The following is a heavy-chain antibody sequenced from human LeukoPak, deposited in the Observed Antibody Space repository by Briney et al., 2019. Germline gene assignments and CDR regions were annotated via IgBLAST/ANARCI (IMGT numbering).Heavy chain of an antibody. Sequence: SETLSLTCTVSGGSISSYYWSWIRQPPGKGLEWIGYIYYSGSTNYNPSLKSRVTISVDTSKNQFSLKLSSVTAADTAVYYCARDQAGTFDYWGQGTLVTVSS. V-gene: IGHV4-59*01. J-gene: IGHJ4*02. D-gene: IGHD6-19*01. CDR2: IYYSGST. CDR3: ARDQAGTFDY. CDR1: GGSISSYY.